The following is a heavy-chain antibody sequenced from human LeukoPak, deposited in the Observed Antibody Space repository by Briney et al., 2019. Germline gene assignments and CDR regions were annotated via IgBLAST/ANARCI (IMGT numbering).Heavy chain of an antibody. V-gene: IGHV4-39*01. CDR3: AGSSTSRYFDL. J-gene: IGHJ2*01. CDR1: GGSISSSDYY. D-gene: IGHD6-13*01. Sequence: SETLSLTCTVSGGSISSSDYYWGWIRQPPGKGLGWIGNVFYTGSTYYNPSLKSRVTISVDTSKNQFSLRLSSVTAADTAVYYCAGSSTSRYFDLRGRGTLVTVSS. CDR2: VFYTGST.